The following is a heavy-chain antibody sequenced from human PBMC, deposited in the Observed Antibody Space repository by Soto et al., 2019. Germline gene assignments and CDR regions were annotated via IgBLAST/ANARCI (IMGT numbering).Heavy chain of an antibody. J-gene: IGHJ6*02. V-gene: IGHV1-8*01. Sequence: ASVKVSCKASGYTFTSYDINWVRQATGQGLEWMGWMNPNSGNTGYAQKFQGRVTMTRNTSISTAYMELSSLRSEDTAVYYCARCGAGDYLYYYYGMDVWGQGNPGHRLL. CDR3: ARCGAGDYLYYYYGMDV. CDR1: GYTFTSYD. CDR2: MNPNSGNT. D-gene: IGHD4-17*01.